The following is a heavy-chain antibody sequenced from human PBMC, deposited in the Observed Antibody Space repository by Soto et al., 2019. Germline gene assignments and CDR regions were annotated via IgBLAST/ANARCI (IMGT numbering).Heavy chain of an antibody. CDR2: ISSSSSYI. CDR3: ARNRGAPPGLAF. CDR1: GFTFSSYS. Sequence: GGSLRLSCAASGFTFSSYSMNWVRQAPGKGLEWVSSISSSSSYIYYADSVKGRFTISRDNAKNSLYLQMNSLRAEDTAVYYCARNRGAPPGLAFWGQRSLVIGSS. D-gene: IGHD7-27*01. V-gene: IGHV3-21*01. J-gene: IGHJ4*01.